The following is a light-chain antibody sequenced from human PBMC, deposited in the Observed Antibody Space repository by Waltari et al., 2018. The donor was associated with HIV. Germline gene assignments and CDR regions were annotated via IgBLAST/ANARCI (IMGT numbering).Light chain of an antibody. V-gene: IGLV1-51*01. Sequence: QSVLTQPPSGSAAPGQKVTISCSGSSSNIGNNYVSWYQQLPGTAPKLLIYDNNKRPSGIPDRFSGSKSGTSATLGITGLQTGDEADYYCGTWDSSLSAGWVFGGGTKLTVL. CDR1: SSNIGNNY. CDR3: GTWDSSLSAGWV. CDR2: DNN. J-gene: IGLJ3*02.